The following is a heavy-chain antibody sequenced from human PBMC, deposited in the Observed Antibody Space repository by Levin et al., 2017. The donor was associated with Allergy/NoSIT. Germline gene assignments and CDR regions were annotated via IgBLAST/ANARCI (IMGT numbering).Heavy chain of an antibody. Sequence: PGGSLRLSCAASGFTFISYTMTWVRQAPGRGLEWVSTLRYSGDTTHYADSVKGRFTISRDGSRDTLFLQMTSLRPEDTAVYYCAKGVSSGGPDRAFDMWGQGTMVTVSS. J-gene: IGHJ3*02. CDR3: AKGVSSGGPDRAFDM. V-gene: IGHV3-23*01. CDR2: LRYSGDTT. D-gene: IGHD5/OR15-5a*01. CDR1: GFTFISYT.